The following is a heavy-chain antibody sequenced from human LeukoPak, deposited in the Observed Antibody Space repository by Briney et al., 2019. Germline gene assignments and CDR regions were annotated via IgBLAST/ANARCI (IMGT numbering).Heavy chain of an antibody. D-gene: IGHD2-15*01. CDR1: GFTFSSYG. V-gene: IGHV3-30*03. Sequence: PGRSLRLSCAASGFTFSSYGMHWVRQAPGKGLEWVAVISYDGSNKYYADSVKGRFTISRDNSKNTLYLQMNSLRAEDTAVYYCATAGGDGSRMGFNPWGQGTLVTVSS. CDR3: ATAGGDGSRMGFNP. J-gene: IGHJ5*02. CDR2: ISYDGSNK.